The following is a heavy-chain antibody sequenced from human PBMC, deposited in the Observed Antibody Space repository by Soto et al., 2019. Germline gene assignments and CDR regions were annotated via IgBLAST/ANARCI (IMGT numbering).Heavy chain of an antibody. CDR1: GFTFSSYA. CDR3: ARGTRILTGYYAHYYYYGMDV. CDR2: ISYDGSNK. D-gene: IGHD3-9*01. Sequence: VGSLRLSCAASGFTFSSYAMHWVRQAPGKGLEWVAVISYDGSNKYYADSVKGRFTISRDNSKNTLYLQMNSLRAEDTAVYYCARGTRILTGYYAHYYYYGMDVWGQGTTVTVSS. J-gene: IGHJ6*02. V-gene: IGHV3-30-3*01.